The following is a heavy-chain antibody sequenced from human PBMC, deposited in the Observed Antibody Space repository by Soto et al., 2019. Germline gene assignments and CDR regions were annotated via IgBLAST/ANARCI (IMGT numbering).Heavy chain of an antibody. CDR3: AKESLTAPLSQFDY. CDR1: GFTFTTYA. J-gene: IGHJ4*02. CDR2: ISGSGGVT. Sequence: PGGSLRLSCAASGFTFTTYAMSWVRQAPGKGLEWVSDISGSGGVTYYADSVKGRFTVSRDNFKNTLYLQMNSLRAEDTAMYYCAKESLTAPLSQFDYWGQGTLVTVSS. V-gene: IGHV3-23*01. D-gene: IGHD2-15*01.